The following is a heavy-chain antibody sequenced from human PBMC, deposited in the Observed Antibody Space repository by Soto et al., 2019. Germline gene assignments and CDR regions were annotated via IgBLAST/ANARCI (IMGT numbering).Heavy chain of an antibody. V-gene: IGHV4-31*03. CDR3: ARAAGPHDH. CDR1: GGSLSSGGYY. Sequence: SETLSLTRTVFGGSLSSGGYYWSWIRQHPGKGLEWIGYISYSGSTYYNPSLKSRVTISVDTSKNQFSLKLSSVTAADTAVYYCARAAGPHDHWGQGTLVTVSS. J-gene: IGHJ5*02. CDR2: ISYSGST.